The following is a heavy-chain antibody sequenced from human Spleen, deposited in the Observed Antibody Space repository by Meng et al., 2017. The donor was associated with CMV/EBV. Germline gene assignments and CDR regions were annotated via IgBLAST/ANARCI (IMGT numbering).Heavy chain of an antibody. Sequence: GSLRLSCAASGFTVSSNYMSWVRQAPGKGLEWIGEINHSGSTNYNPSLKSRVTISVDTSKNQFSLKLSSVTAADTAVYYCARGAYYDFWSGHYYYGMDVWGQGTTVTVSS. D-gene: IGHD3-3*01. J-gene: IGHJ6*02. CDR3: ARGAYYDFWSGHYYYGMDV. CDR2: INHSGST. CDR1: GFTVSSNY. V-gene: IGHV4-34*01.